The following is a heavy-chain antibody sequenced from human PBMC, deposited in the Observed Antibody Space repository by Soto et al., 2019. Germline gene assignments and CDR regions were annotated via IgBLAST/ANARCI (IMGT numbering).Heavy chain of an antibody. Sequence: QLRLVKSGAEVTKPGASVRVSCKASGYPFTHYYLHWVRQAPVQGLEWMALINPNDGITTYAQKLQAGYSMTRDTSTSTGYLELSSLRSEDSAVYYCATSVNSAMALDYWGQGTLVTVSS. J-gene: IGHJ4*02. D-gene: IGHD5-18*01. CDR3: ATSVNSAMALDY. CDR2: INPNDGIT. CDR1: GYPFTHYY. V-gene: IGHV1-46*04.